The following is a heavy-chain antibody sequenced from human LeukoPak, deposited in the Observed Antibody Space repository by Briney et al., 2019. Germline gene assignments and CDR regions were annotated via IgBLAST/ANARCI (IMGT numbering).Heavy chain of an antibody. Sequence: GGSLRLSCAASGFTFDDYAMHWVRQAPGKGLEWVSGISWNSGSIGYADSVKGRFSISRDNAKNSLYLQMNSLRAEDMALYYCAKGYFDSSAYGAFDIWGQGTMVTVSS. D-gene: IGHD3-22*01. CDR2: ISWNSGSI. V-gene: IGHV3-9*03. CDR3: AKGYFDSSAYGAFDI. CDR1: GFTFDDYA. J-gene: IGHJ3*02.